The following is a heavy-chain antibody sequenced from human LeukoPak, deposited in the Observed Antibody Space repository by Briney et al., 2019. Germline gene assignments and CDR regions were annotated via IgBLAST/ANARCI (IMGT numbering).Heavy chain of an antibody. J-gene: IGHJ4*02. CDR3: ARGYIYGYDC. CDR1: GFTFSNNW. CDR2: INSDGSTT. D-gene: IGHD5-18*01. V-gene: IGHV3-74*01. Sequence: PGGSLRLSCAASGFTFSNNWMHWVRQAPGNGLVWVSRINSDGSTTTYADSVKGRFTISRDNAKNTLYMQMNSLRAEDTAVYYCARGYIYGYDCWGQGALVTVSS.